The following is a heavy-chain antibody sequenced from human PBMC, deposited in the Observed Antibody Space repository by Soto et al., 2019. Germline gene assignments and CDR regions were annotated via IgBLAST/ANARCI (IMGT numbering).Heavy chain of an antibody. J-gene: IGHJ4*02. D-gene: IGHD1-26*01. CDR2: ILYDGSKE. CDR3: AKDSGAPSRSEEHYYLDY. V-gene: IGHV3-30*18. Sequence: PGGSLRLSCAASGFTFSSYGMHWVRQAPGKGLEWVAVILYDGSKEYYADSMKGRFTISRDNSKNTLYLQMDSLRAEDTAVYYCAKDSGAPSRSEEHYYLDYWGQGALVTVSS. CDR1: GFTFSSYG.